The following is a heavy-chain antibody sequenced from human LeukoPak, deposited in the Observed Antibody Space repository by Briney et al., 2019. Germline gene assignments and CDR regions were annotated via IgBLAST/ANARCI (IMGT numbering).Heavy chain of an antibody. Sequence: SETLSLTCAVYGGPFSAYYWSWIRQPPGKGLEWIGEIYHSGSTNYNPSLKSRVTISVDTSKNQFSLRLSSVTAADTAVYYCASLYYVWGSYPQTGGWFDPWGQGTLVTVSS. V-gene: IGHV4-34*01. J-gene: IGHJ5*02. CDR3: ASLYYVWGSYPQTGGWFDP. CDR2: IYHSGST. CDR1: GGPFSAYY. D-gene: IGHD3-16*02.